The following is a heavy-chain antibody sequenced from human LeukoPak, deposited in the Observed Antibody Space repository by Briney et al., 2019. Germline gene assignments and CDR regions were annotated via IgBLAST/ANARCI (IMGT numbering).Heavy chain of an antibody. V-gene: IGHV3-23*01. CDR3: AKRTDTSGNRGGALDI. CDR2: ISDSGSGT. Sequence: GGSLGLSCPASGFTFSSYAMSWVRQAPGKGLEWVSSISDSGSGTYYADSVKGRFTISRDNSKNTLYLQMNSLRAKDTAVYYCAKRTDTSGNRGGALDIWGQGTMVAVSS. D-gene: IGHD3-22*01. J-gene: IGHJ3*02. CDR1: GFTFSSYA.